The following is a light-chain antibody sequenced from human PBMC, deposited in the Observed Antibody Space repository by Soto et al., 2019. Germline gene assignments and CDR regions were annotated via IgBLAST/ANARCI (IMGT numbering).Light chain of an antibody. V-gene: IGKV3-11*01. CDR1: QSVSSY. Sequence: EIVLTQSPATLSLSPGERATLSCRASQSVSSYLAWYQQKAGQPPRLLIYDASNRATGIPARFSGSGSGTDFTLTISSLETEDFAVYYCQERSNWPRVTFGPGTRVDV. J-gene: IGKJ3*01. CDR2: DAS. CDR3: QERSNWPRVT.